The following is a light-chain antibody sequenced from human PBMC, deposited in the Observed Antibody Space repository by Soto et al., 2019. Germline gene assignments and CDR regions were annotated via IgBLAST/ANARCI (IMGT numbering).Light chain of an antibody. CDR3: QQSFSTPRT. Sequence: DIQMTQSPSSRSASVVDRVTITFRASQIISSYLNWYQQKPGKAPKLLIYAASSLQSGVPSRFSGSGSGTDFTLTISSLQPEDFATYYCQQSFSTPRTFGHGTKVDIK. CDR2: AAS. J-gene: IGKJ1*01. V-gene: IGKV1-39*01. CDR1: QIISSY.